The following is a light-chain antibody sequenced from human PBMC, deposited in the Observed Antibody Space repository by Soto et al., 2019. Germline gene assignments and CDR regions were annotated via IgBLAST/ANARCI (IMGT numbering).Light chain of an antibody. CDR2: AAS. V-gene: IGKV1-5*01. Sequence: DIQMTQSPSTLSPSVGDRVTITCRASQSISSWLAWYQQKPGKAPKLLVYAASTLQYGVPSRFSGSGSGTDFTLTISCLQSEDFATYFCQQYYTYPQTFGQGTKVDIK. CDR1: QSISSW. J-gene: IGKJ2*01. CDR3: QQYYTYPQT.